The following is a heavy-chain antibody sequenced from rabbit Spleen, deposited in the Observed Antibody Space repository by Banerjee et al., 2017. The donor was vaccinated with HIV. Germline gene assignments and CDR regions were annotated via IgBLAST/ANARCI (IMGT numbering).Heavy chain of an antibody. J-gene: IGHJ6*01. CDR3: ARDTGTSFSSYGMDL. CDR2: IAGSSSGFT. Sequence: QEQLVEYGGDLVQPEGSLTLTCKASGLDFSVSYWICWVRQAPGKGLEWISCIAGSSSGFTYSATWATGRFTISKTSSTTVTLQMTSLTVADTATYFCARDTGTSFSSYGMDLWGQGTLVTVS. V-gene: IGHV1S45*01. CDR1: GLDFSVSYW. D-gene: IGHD7-1*01.